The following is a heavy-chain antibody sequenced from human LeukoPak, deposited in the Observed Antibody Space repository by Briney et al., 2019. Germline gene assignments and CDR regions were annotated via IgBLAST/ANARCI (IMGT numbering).Heavy chain of an antibody. Sequence: GGSLRLSCAASGFIFYNYAMSWVRQAPGKGLEWVSVIGVGGGKTYYADSVKGRFTISRDDSKNTLYLEINSLRAEDTAVYYCSPLGSGVDYWAREPWSPSPQ. CDR2: IGVGGGKT. J-gene: IGHJ4*02. D-gene: IGHD6-19*01. V-gene: IGHV3-23*01. CDR3: SPLGSGVDY. CDR1: GFIFYNYA.